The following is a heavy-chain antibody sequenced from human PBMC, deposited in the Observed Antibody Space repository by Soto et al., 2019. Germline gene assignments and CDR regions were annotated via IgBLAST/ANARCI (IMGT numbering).Heavy chain of an antibody. CDR3: ARSPYDSSGYYSHNWFDP. Sequence: QVQLVQSGAEVKKPGSSVKVSCKASGGTFSSYAISWVRQAPGRGLEWMGGIIPIFGTANYAQKFQGRVTITADESTSTAYMELSSLRSEDTAVYYCARSPYDSSGYYSHNWFDPWGQGTLVTVSS. J-gene: IGHJ5*02. V-gene: IGHV1-69*01. CDR1: GGTFSSYA. CDR2: IIPIFGTA. D-gene: IGHD3-22*01.